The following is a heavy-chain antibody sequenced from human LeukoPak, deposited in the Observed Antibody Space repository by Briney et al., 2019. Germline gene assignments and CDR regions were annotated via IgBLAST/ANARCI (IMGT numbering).Heavy chain of an antibody. D-gene: IGHD2-2*01. Sequence: SETLSLTCTVSGGSISSSSYYWGWIRQPPGKGLEWIGSIYYSGSTYYNPSLKSRVTISVDTSKNQFSLKLSSVTAADTAVYYWARHRRGRYIAVVPAALLDYWGKGTLVTVSS. CDR2: IYYSGST. V-gene: IGHV4-39*01. CDR3: ARHRRGRYIAVVPAALLDY. J-gene: IGHJ4*02. CDR1: GGSISSSSYY.